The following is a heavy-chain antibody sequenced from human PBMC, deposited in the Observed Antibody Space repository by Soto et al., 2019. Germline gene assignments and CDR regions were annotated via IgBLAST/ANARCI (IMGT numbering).Heavy chain of an antibody. CDR1: GFSFSSYG. CDR3: AKERMEQYQLLPFFDY. D-gene: IGHD2-2*01. CDR2: ISYDGSNK. J-gene: IGHJ4*03. Sequence: QVQLVESGGGVVQPGRSLRLSCAASGFSFSSYGMHWLRQAAGKGLEWVAVISYDGSNKYYADSVRGRFTISRDNSKNTLYLQMNSLRPEDTAVFYCAKERMEQYQLLPFFDYWGQGTTVTVSS. V-gene: IGHV3-30*18.